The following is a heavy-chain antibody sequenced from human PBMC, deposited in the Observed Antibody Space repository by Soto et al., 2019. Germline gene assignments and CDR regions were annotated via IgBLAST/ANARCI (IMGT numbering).Heavy chain of an antibody. J-gene: IGHJ5*02. Sequence: PSETLSLTCTVSGGSISGYYWSWIRHPPGKGLEWIGYIYYSGSTNYNPSLKSRVTISVDTSKNQFSLKLSSVTAADTAVYYCARDPIGYGAWFDPWGQGTLVTVS. V-gene: IGHV4-59*01. CDR2: IYYSGST. CDR1: GGSISGYY. D-gene: IGHD5-12*01. CDR3: ARDPIGYGAWFDP.